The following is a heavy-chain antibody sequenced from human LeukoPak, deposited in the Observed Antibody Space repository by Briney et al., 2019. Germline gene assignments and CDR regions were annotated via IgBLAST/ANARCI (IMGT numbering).Heavy chain of an antibody. CDR2: VYYSGST. CDR3: ARDVKSKIAVSVLHAVDI. V-gene: IGHV4-59*01. CDR1: GGSISGYY. J-gene: IGHJ3*02. D-gene: IGHD6-19*01. Sequence: SETLSLTCTVSGGSISGYYWSWIRQPPGKGLEWIGCVYYSGSTNYNPSLKSRVTISVDTSKNQFSLKLSSVTAADTAVYYCARDVKSKIAVSVLHAVDIWGQGTMVTVSS.